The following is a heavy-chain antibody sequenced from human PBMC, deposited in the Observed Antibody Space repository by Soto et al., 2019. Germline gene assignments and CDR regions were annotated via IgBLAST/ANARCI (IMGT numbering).Heavy chain of an antibody. V-gene: IGHV4-31*03. D-gene: IGHD3-10*01. J-gene: IGHJ6*02. Sequence: QVQLQESGPGLVKPSQTLSLTCTIPGGSISSGGYYWSWIRQHPGKGLEWIGYIYYSGSTYYNPSLKSRVTISVDTSKNQFSLKLSSVTAADTAVYYCARDQYGSGSRGMDVWGQGTTVTVSS. CDR3: ARDQYGSGSRGMDV. CDR1: GGSISSGGYY. CDR2: IYYSGST.